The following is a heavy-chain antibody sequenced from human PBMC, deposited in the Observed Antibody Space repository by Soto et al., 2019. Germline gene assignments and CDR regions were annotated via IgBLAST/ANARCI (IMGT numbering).Heavy chain of an antibody. Sequence: ASVKVSCKASGYTFTGYYMHWVRQAPGQGLEWMGWINPNSGGTNYAQKFQGRVTMTRDTSSSTAYMELSRLRSDDTAVYYWAREYYYDSSGYYPRRSFDYWGQGTLVTVSS. D-gene: IGHD3-22*01. CDR3: AREYYYDSSGYYPRRSFDY. CDR1: GYTFTGYY. V-gene: IGHV1-2*02. CDR2: INPNSGGT. J-gene: IGHJ4*02.